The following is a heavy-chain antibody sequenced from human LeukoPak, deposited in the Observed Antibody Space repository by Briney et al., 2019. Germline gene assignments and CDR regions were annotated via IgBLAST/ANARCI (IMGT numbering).Heavy chain of an antibody. V-gene: IGHV3-11*03. CDR1: GFTFSDYY. CDR2: ISTGSTYT. CDR3: AKFDYYDSSGYYNKVLDAFDI. J-gene: IGHJ3*02. D-gene: IGHD3-22*01. Sequence: PGGSLRLSCAASGFTFSDYYMSWIRQAPGKGLEWVSYISTGSTYTYYADSVKGRFTISRDNSKNTLYLQMNSLRAEDTAVYYCAKFDYYDSSGYYNKVLDAFDIWGQGTMVTVSS.